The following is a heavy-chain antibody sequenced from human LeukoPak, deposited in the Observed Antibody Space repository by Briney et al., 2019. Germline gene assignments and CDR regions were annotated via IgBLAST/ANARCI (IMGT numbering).Heavy chain of an antibody. CDR3: AKVSSSSPTHYYYYGMDV. D-gene: IGHD6-6*01. J-gene: IGHJ6*02. Sequence: GSLRLSCAASGFTFSDYYMSWIRQAPGKGLEWVSYISSSGSTIYYADSVKGRFTISRDNAENSLYLQMNSLRAEDTALYYCAKVSSSSPTHYYYYGMDVWGQGTTVTVSS. V-gene: IGHV3-11*01. CDR2: ISSSGSTI. CDR1: GFTFSDYY.